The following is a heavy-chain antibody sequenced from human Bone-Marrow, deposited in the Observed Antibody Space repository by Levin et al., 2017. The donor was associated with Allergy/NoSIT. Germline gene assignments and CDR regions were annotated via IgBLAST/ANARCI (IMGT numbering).Heavy chain of an antibody. V-gene: IGHV3-33*01. Sequence: SCAASVFAFRNYAMHWVRQAPGKGLEWVAVIWYDGSKIYYADSVKGRFTVSRDNSKNTLYLQMNSLRAEDTAVYYCARARELYGDYYYYGMDVWGQGTTVTVSS. CDR3: ARARELYGDYYYYGMDV. CDR2: IWYDGSKI. CDR1: VFAFRNYA. J-gene: IGHJ6*02. D-gene: IGHD4-17*01.